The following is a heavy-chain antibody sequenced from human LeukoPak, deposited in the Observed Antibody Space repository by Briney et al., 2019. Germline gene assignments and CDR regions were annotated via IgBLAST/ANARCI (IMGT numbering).Heavy chain of an antibody. CDR3: ARKRGYSGYDAFDI. V-gene: IGHV3-48*04. Sequence: PGGSLRLSCAASGFAFSSYSMNWVRQAPGKGLEWVSYISSTSSTIYYAGSVKGRFTISRDNAKNSLYLQMNSLRAEDTAVYYCARKRGYSGYDAFDIWGQGTLVTVSS. D-gene: IGHD5-12*01. J-gene: IGHJ3*02. CDR2: ISSTSSTI. CDR1: GFAFSSYS.